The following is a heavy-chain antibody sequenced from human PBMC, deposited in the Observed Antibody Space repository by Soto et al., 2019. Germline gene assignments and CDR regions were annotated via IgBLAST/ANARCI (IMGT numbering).Heavy chain of an antibody. J-gene: IGHJ6*02. V-gene: IGHV4-30-2*01. CDR2: IYHSGST. D-gene: IGHD4-17*01. CDR3: ARAGYYGDYGSVLGMDV. Sequence: SETLSLTCAVSGGSISSGGYSWSWIRQPPGKGLEWIGYIYHSGSTYYNPSLKSRVTISVDRSKNQFSLKLSSVTAADTAVYYCARAGYYGDYGSVLGMDVWGQGTTVTVSS. CDR1: GGSISSGGYS.